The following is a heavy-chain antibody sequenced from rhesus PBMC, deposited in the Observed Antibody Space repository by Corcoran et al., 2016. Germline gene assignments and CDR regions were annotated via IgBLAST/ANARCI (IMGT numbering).Heavy chain of an antibody. D-gene: IGHD3-9*01. J-gene: IGHJ4*01. CDR2: IYGSESHT. Sequence: QVQLQESGPGLVKPLETLSLTCAVSGGSISSNYWRWLRQAPGKGLEWVGYIYGSESHTKENPTPERRITLSVDTSKNQRALKRSSVTAADTAVDYWARQGSYEEDYGQPLRFVFDYWGQGVLVTVSS. CDR3: ARQGSYEEDYGQPLRFVFDY. V-gene: IGHV4S11*01. CDR1: GGSISSNY.